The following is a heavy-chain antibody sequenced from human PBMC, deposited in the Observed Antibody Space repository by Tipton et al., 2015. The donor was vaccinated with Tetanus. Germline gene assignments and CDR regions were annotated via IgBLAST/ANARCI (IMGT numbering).Heavy chain of an antibody. Sequence: TLSLTCEVSGGSSSSFYWSWIRQPPGGGLEWIGEINQRGTTYNPSLNRRATISVDSSATQLSLITTSVTAADAAVYYCAVLPKHWQAPRGAPWGQGIVVTVSS. CDR3: AVLPKHWQAPRGAP. J-gene: IGHJ5*02. V-gene: IGHV4-34*01. CDR2: INQRGT. D-gene: IGHD1-1*01. CDR1: GGSSSSFY.